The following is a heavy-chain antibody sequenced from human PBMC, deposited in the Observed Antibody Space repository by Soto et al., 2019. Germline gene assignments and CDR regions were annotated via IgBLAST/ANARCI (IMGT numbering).Heavy chain of an antibody. CDR3: ARAKRTLSTCDV. J-gene: IGHJ4*02. CDR1: GYTFTTGD. D-gene: IGHD2-21*02. V-gene: IGHV1-8*01. CDR2: INPNTGDT. Sequence: QVQLLQSGAEVKKPGASVKVSCKASGYTFTTGDLNWVRQARGQGLEWMGWINPNTGDTGYAQKFQGRLTMTRDTSIGTAYMELSNLRSEDTAFYYCARAKRTLSTCDVWGQGTLVTVSS.